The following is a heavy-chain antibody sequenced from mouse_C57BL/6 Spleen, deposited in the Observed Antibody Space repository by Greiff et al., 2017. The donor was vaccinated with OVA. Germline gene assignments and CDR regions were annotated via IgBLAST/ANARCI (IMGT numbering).Heavy chain of an antibody. D-gene: IGHD1-1*01. Sequence: VKLMESGAELVKPGASVKISCKASGYAFSSYWMNWVKQRPGKGLEWIGQIYPGDGDTNYNGKFKGKATLTADKSSSTAYMQLSSLTSEDSAVYFCARSLYYYGSSPYWYFDVWGTGTTVTVSS. V-gene: IGHV1-80*01. CDR3: ARSLYYYGSSPYWYFDV. J-gene: IGHJ1*03. CDR2: IYPGDGDT. CDR1: GYAFSSYW.